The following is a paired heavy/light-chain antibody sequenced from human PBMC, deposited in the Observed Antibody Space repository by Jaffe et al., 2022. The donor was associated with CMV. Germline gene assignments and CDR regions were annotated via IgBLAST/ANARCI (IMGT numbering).Light chain of an antibody. Sequence: DIVMTQSPDSLAVSLGERATISCKSSQSVLHSSNNKNYLAWYQQKPGQPPKLLIYWASTRESGVPDRFSGSGSGTDFTLTINRLQAEDVAVYYCQQYYSAPRPFGQGTKVEIK. V-gene: IGKV4-1*01. CDR2: WAS. J-gene: IGKJ1*01. CDR1: QSVLHSSNNKNY. CDR3: QQYYSAPRP.
Heavy chain of an antibody. D-gene: IGHD2-2*01. Sequence: QVQLVQSGAEVKKPGASVKVSCKASGYTFTGYYMNWVRQAPGQGLEWMGWINPNSGVTNYAQKFQGRVTMTRDTSINTAYMELSRLRSDDTAIYYCAKDGGYSSSWRGSWFDPWGQGTLVTVSS. CDR3: AKDGGYSSSWRGSWFDP. CDR1: GYTFTGYY. J-gene: IGHJ5*02. V-gene: IGHV1-2*02. CDR2: INPNSGVT.